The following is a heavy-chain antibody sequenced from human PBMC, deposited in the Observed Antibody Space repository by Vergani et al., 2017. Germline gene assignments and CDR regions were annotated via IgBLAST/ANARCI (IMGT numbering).Heavy chain of an antibody. V-gene: IGHV3-23*01. CDR2: ISASGGST. Sequence: EVQLLESGGGLVQPGGSLRLSCAASGFTFSSYAMSWVRQAPGKGLEWVSAISASGGSTYYADSVKGRFTISRDNSKNTLYLQMNSLRAEDTAVYYCATMTSDYDILTGYVADYWGQGTLVTVSS. D-gene: IGHD3-9*01. CDR3: ATMTSDYDILTGYVADY. J-gene: IGHJ4*02. CDR1: GFTFSSYA.